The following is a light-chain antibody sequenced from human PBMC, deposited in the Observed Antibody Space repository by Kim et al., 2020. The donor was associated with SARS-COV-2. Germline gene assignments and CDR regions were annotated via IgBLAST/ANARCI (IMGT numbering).Light chain of an antibody. CDR1: QSISTY. V-gene: IGKV1-39*01. J-gene: IGKJ2*01. Sequence: DIQMTQSPSSLSASVGDRVTITCRAGQSISTYLNWYQQKPGQAPKLLIYAASSLQSGVPSRFSGSGSGTDFTLTISSLEPEDFATYYCQQSYSTPPYTFGQGTKVDIK. CDR3: QQSYSTPPYT. CDR2: AAS.